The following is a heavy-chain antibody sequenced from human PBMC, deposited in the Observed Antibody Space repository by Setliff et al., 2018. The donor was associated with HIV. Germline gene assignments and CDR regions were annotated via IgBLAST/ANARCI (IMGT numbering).Heavy chain of an antibody. CDR2: ISYDGSYK. D-gene: IGHD6-6*01. J-gene: IGHJ4*02. CDR3: ANSPARPPFDC. Sequence: LRLSCAASGFTFGSYAMHWVRQAPGKGLEWVAVISYDGSYKYYADSVKGRFTISRDNSKNTLYVQMNSLRADDTAVYYCANSPARPPFDCWGQGALVTVSS. CDR1: GFTFGSYA. V-gene: IGHV3-30*04.